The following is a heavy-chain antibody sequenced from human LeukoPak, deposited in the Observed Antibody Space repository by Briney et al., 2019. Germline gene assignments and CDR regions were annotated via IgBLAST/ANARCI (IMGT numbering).Heavy chain of an antibody. CDR1: GFTFSSYA. D-gene: IGHD3-22*01. Sequence: GRSLRLSCAASGFTFSSYAMHWVRQAPGKGLEWVAVISYDGSNKYYADSVKGRFTISRDNSKNTLYLQMNSLRAEDTAVYYCARGRPYYYDSSAHAVDIWGQGTMVTVSS. V-gene: IGHV3-30*04. CDR2: ISYDGSNK. CDR3: ARGRPYYYDSSAHAVDI. J-gene: IGHJ3*02.